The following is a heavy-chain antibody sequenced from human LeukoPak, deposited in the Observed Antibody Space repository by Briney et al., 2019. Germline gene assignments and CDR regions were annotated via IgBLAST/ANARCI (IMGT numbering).Heavy chain of an antibody. CDR1: GFIFSNYW. CDR2: IKIAGSEI. J-gene: IGHJ4*02. CDR3: AREGTLRAHWDPFDY. D-gene: IGHD7-27*01. Sequence: GGSLRLSCAVSGFIFSNYWMSWVRQAPGKGLEWVATIKIAGSEIYYVASVRGRFTISRDNVRNSLYLQMHSLRGEDTAVYYCAREGTLRAHWDPFDYWGQGTLVTVSS. V-gene: IGHV3-7*01.